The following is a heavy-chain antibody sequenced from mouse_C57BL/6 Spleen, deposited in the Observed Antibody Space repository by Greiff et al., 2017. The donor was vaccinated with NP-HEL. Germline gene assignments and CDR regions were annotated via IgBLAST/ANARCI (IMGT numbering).Heavy chain of an antibody. D-gene: IGHD2-3*01. CDR2: IDPSDSEN. V-gene: IGHV1-52*01. CDR1: GYTFTSYW. Sequence: QVQLKQPGAELVRPGSSVKLSCKASGYTFTSYWMHWVKQRPIQGLEWIGNIDPSDSENHYNQKFKDKATLTVDKSSSTAYMQLSSLTSEDSAVYYCARVYDGYYSGFAYWGQGTLVTVSA. J-gene: IGHJ3*01. CDR3: ARVYDGYYSGFAY.